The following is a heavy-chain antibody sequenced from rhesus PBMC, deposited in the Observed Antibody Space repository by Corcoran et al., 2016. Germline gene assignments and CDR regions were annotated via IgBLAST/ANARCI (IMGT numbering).Heavy chain of an antibody. J-gene: IGHJ5-1*01. Sequence: EGQLVESGGGLVQTGGSLRLSCAVSGFTCSRYDWTWVRQAPGNGLACLSYISATGDTIHYADSVQGRFTISRDNAKNSLSLQMTSLRAEDPAVYYCARDRRFDVWGPGVLVTVSS. CDR3: ARDRRFDV. V-gene: IGHV3-136*01. CDR2: ISATGDTI. CDR1: GFTCSRYD.